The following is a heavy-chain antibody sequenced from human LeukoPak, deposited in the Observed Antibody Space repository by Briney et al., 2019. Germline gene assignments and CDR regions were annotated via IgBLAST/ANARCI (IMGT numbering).Heavy chain of an antibody. D-gene: IGHD2-8*02. CDR2: VHDSGAT. CDR3: AREEGAAGESLDF. V-gene: IGHV4-59*11. CDR1: GGSITGHF. Sequence: SETLSLTCSVSGGSITGHFWSWLRQAPGKTLEWLGYVHDSGATDYNPSLKTRLTISLHTSTNQFFLRLTAVTAADTAFYYCAREEGAAGESLDFWGQGTVVTVSS. J-gene: IGHJ3*01.